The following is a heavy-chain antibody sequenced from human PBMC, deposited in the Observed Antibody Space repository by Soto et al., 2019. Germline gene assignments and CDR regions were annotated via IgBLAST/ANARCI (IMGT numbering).Heavy chain of an antibody. Sequence: VQLQESGPGLVKPSQTLSLTCTVSGGSVSSGSYYWSWIRQHPGRGLEWVSGISWNSHSIDYADSVKGRFTISRDNAKNSLYLQMNSLRAEDTAFYYCAKGYYGSGSSHFDFWGQGALVTVSS. CDR2: ISWNSHSI. CDR1: GGSVSSGSYY. CDR3: AKGYYGSGSSHFDF. J-gene: IGHJ4*02. D-gene: IGHD3-10*01. V-gene: IGHV3-9*01.